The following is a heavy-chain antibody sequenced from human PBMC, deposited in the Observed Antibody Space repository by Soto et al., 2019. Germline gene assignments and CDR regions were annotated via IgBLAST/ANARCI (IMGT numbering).Heavy chain of an antibody. CDR3: VTVNLVGAAYYFDY. Sequence: SETLSLTCTVSGGSIRNGDYYWGWIRQPPGKGLEWIGYVYYSGTTYSQPPLNSRVSISVDTSGNQFSLRLTSVTAADTAVYYCVTVNLVGAAYYFDYWGPGTLVTVSS. J-gene: IGHJ4*02. D-gene: IGHD1-26*01. CDR2: VYYSGTT. CDR1: GGSIRNGDYY. V-gene: IGHV4-30-4*01.